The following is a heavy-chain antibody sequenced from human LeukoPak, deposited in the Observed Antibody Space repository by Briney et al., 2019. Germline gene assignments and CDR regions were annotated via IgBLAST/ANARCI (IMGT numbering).Heavy chain of an antibody. CDR3: ARGGLYGYDVFDY. J-gene: IGHJ4*02. D-gene: IGHD5-12*01. Sequence: PGGSLSLSCAASGFTFSSYEMNWVRQAPGKGLEWVSYISGSGRTMSYADSVKGRFTISRDNAKNSLYLQMNSLRVEDTAVYHCARGGLYGYDVFDYWGQGTLGTLSS. CDR2: ISGSGRTM. CDR1: GFTFSSYE. V-gene: IGHV3-48*03.